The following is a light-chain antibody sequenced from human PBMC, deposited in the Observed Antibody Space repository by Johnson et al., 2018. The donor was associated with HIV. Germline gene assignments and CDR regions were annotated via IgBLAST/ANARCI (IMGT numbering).Light chain of an antibody. CDR2: ENN. Sequence: QSVLTQPPSVSAAPGQKVTISCSGSSSNIGNNYVSWYQQLPGTAPKLLIYENNKRSSGIPDRFSGSKSGTSATLGITGLQTGDEAEYYCGTWDRSLRKVFGTGTKATVL. CDR3: GTWDRSLRKV. V-gene: IGLV1-51*01. J-gene: IGLJ1*01. CDR1: SSNIGNNY.